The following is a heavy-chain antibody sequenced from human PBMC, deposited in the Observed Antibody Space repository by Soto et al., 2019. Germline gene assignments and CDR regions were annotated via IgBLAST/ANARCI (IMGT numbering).Heavy chain of an antibody. D-gene: IGHD6-19*01. CDR2: ISYDGSNK. CDR3: AKVAVAVAGKPLGRFYYYYMDV. J-gene: IGHJ6*03. Sequence: GGSLRLSCAASGFTFSSYGMHWVRQAPGKGLEWVAVISYDGSNKYYADSVKGRFTISRDNSKNTLYLQMNSLRAEDTAVYYCAKVAVAVAGKPLGRFYYYYMDVWGKGTTVTVSS. CDR1: GFTFSSYG. V-gene: IGHV3-30*18.